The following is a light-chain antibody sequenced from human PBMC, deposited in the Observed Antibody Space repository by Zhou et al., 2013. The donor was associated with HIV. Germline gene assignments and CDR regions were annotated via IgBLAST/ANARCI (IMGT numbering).Light chain of an antibody. CDR3: QQRSNWPNT. CDR1: QSVSNNF. V-gene: IGKV3D-20*02. Sequence: NVLTQSPGTLSLSPGERATLSCRASQSVSNNFLAWYQQKPGQAPRLLIYDASDRATGIPARFSGSGSGTDFTLTISSLEPEDFAVYYCQQRSNWPNTFGQGTKLEIK. CDR2: DAS. J-gene: IGKJ2*01.